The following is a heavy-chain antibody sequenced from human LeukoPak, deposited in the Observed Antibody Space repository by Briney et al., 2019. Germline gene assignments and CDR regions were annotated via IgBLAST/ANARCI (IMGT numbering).Heavy chain of an antibody. CDR3: ARGFFTSSSWEPLGWFDP. CDR2: MNPNSGNT. V-gene: IGHV1-8*01. D-gene: IGHD6-13*01. CDR1: GYTFTSYD. J-gene: IGHJ5*02. Sequence: ASVKVSCKASGYTFTSYDINWVRQATGQGLEWMGWMNPNSGNTGYAQKFQGRVTMTRNTSISTAYMELSSLRSEDTAVYYCARGFFTSSSWEPLGWFDPWGQGTLVTVSS.